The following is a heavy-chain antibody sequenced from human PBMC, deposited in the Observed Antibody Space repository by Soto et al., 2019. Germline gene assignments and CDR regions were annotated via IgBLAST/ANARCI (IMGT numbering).Heavy chain of an antibody. CDR1: GYTFTSYA. CDR2: INAGNGNT. D-gene: IGHD3-9*01. J-gene: IGHJ4*02. Sequence: ASVKVSCKASGYTFTSYAMHWVRQAPGQRLEWMGWINAGNGNTKYSQKFQGRVTITRDTSASTAYMELSSLRSEDTAVYYCARDLNDILTGLYFDYWGQGTLVTVSS. V-gene: IGHV1-3*01. CDR3: ARDLNDILTGLYFDY.